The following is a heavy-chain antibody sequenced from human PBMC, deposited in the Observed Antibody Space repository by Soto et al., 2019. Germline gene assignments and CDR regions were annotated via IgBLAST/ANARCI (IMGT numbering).Heavy chain of an antibody. D-gene: IGHD3-22*01. CDR2: MNPNSGNT. V-gene: IGHV1-8*01. J-gene: IGHJ5*02. Sequence: QVQLVQSGAEVKKPGASVKVSCKASGYTFTSYDINWVRQATGQGLEWMGWMNPNSGNTGYAQKFQGRVTMTRSTSISIAYMELRSLRSEDTDVYYCTLTHHYSDRSGYYAWGQGTLVTVSS. CDR3: TLTHHYSDRSGYYA. CDR1: GYTFTSYD.